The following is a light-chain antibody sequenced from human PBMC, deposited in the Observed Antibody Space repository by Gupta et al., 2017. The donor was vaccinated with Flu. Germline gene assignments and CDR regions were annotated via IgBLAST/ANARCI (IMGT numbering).Light chain of an antibody. Sequence: EIVMTQSPATLSVSPGETASLSCRASQSVNRNLAWYQQRDGQAPRLLLYAASTRATGIPARFSGSGSGTEFTLTINSLQSEDFAVYYCLQYDSWPPRTFGGGTKVDIK. J-gene: IGKJ4*01. CDR2: AAS. CDR1: QSVNRN. V-gene: IGKV3-15*01. CDR3: LQYDSWPPRT.